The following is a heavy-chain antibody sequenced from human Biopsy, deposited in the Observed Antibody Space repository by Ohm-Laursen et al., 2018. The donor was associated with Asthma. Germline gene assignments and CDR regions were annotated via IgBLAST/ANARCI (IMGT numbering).Heavy chain of an antibody. CDR1: GFTFRSSA. Sequence: SLRLSCAASGFTFRSSAMSWVRQAPGKGLERVSAITGSGGTTYYADSVRGRFTISRDNSKSTLFLQMDSLSAEDTAVYYCAKDCRGIAGGGDRGFDYWGQGTLVTVSS. J-gene: IGHJ4*02. CDR2: ITGSGGTT. CDR3: AKDCRGIAGGGDRGFDY. V-gene: IGHV3-23*01. D-gene: IGHD6-19*01.